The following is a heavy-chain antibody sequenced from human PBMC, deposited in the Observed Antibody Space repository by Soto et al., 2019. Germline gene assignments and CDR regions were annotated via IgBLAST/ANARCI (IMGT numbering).Heavy chain of an antibody. CDR1: GFTFDDYA. Sequence: GGSLRLSCAASGFTFDDYAMHWVRQVPGKGLEWVSGINWNSGSIGYGDSVKGRFAISRDNAKNSLHLQMNSLSAEDTAFYYCAKDLGYSGYFYAFDIWGQGTMVTVSS. D-gene: IGHD5-12*01. CDR2: INWNSGSI. J-gene: IGHJ3*02. V-gene: IGHV3-9*01. CDR3: AKDLGYSGYFYAFDI.